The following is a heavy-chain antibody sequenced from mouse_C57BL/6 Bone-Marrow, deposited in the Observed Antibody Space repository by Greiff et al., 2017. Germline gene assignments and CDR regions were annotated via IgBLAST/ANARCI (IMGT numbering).Heavy chain of an antibody. Sequence: EVKLVESGGDLVQPGGSLKLSCAASGFTFSSYGMSWVRQTPDKRLEWFATISSGGSYTYYPDSVQGRFNISRDNANDTLYLQMSNLKSEDTAMYYCARRGQGLYYYAMDYWGQGTSVTVSS. J-gene: IGHJ4*01. V-gene: IGHV5-6*01. CDR3: ARRGQGLYYYAMDY. D-gene: IGHD2-2*01. CDR1: GFTFSSYG. CDR2: ISSGGSYT.